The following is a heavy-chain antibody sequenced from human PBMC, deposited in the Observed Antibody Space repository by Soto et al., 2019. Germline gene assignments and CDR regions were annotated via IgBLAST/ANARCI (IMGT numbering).Heavy chain of an antibody. Sequence: GGSLRLSCAASGFTFSSYWMSWVRQAPGKGLEWVANIKQDGSEKSYVDSVKGRFTISRDNAKNSLYLQMNSLRAEATAVYYCARWLLGCGNAFDIWGQGTMVTVSS. J-gene: IGHJ3*02. V-gene: IGHV3-7*01. D-gene: IGHD7-27*01. CDR1: GFTFSSYW. CDR2: IKQDGSEK. CDR3: ARWLLGCGNAFDI.